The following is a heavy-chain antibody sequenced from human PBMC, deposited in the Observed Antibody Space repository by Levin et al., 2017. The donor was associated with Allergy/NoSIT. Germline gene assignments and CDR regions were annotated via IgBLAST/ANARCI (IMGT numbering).Heavy chain of an antibody. CDR1: GFTFTSYG. CDR2: VSYDGSYK. D-gene: IGHD3-22*01. V-gene: IGHV3-30*18. CDR3: AKDSIVKTIRGEAFDH. J-gene: IGHJ4*02. Sequence: GGSLRLSCAASGFTFTSYGMHWVRQAPGKGLEWVAVVSYDGSYKFYADSVKGRFTISRDSSKNTLYLQMNSLRGEDTAMYYCAKDSIVKTIRGEAFDHRGQGTLVTVSS.